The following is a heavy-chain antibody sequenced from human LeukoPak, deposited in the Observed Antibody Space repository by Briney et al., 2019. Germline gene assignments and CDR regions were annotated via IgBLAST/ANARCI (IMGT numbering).Heavy chain of an antibody. D-gene: IGHD3-22*01. CDR3: ASQYYYDSSGYGDLGAFDI. Sequence: GGSLRLSCAASGFTFSSYSMNWVRQAPGKGLEWVSYISSSSSTIYYADSVKGRFTISRDNAKNSLYLQMNSLRAEDTAVYYCASQYYYDSSGYGDLGAFDIWGQGTMVTVSS. CDR2: ISSSSSTI. CDR1: GFTFSSYS. V-gene: IGHV3-48*01. J-gene: IGHJ3*02.